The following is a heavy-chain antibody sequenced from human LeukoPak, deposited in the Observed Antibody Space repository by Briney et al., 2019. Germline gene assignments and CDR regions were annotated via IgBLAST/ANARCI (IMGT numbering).Heavy chain of an antibody. D-gene: IGHD3-9*01. CDR3: AKSYDIESPAFDY. CDR2: IYSGGST. V-gene: IGHV3-53*01. J-gene: IGHJ4*02. CDR1: GFTVSSNY. Sequence: PGGSLRLSCAASGFTVSSNYMSWVRQAPGKGLEWVSVIYSGGSTYYADSVKGRFTISRDNSKNTLYLQMNSLRAEDTAVYYCAKSYDIESPAFDYWGQGTLVTVSS.